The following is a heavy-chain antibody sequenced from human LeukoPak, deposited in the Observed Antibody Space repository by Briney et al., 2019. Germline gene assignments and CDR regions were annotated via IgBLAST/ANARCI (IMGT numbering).Heavy chain of an antibody. Sequence: PGGSLRLSCTASGFTFGDYAMSWFRQAPGKGLEWVSILYSGGSTYYADSVKGRFSISRDNSKNTLYLQMNSLRAEDTAVYYCARDPDSTGYYDYWGQGTLVTVSS. J-gene: IGHJ4*02. CDR1: GFTFGDYA. V-gene: IGHV3-66*01. CDR3: ARDPDSTGYYDY. CDR2: LYSGGST. D-gene: IGHD3-22*01.